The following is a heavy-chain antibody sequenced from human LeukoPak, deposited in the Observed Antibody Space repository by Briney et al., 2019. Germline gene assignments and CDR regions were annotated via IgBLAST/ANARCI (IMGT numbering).Heavy chain of an antibody. CDR3: VRDLGAAAQGNDY. CDR2: INPNSGGT. V-gene: IGHV1-2*02. J-gene: IGHJ4*02. D-gene: IGHD6-6*01. CDR1: GYTFTGYY. Sequence: ASVKVSCKASGYTFTGYYMHWVRQAPGQGLEWMGWINPNSGGTNYAQKFQGRVTITADKPTSTAYMELSSLRSEDTAVYYCVRDLGAAAQGNDYWGQGTLVTVSS.